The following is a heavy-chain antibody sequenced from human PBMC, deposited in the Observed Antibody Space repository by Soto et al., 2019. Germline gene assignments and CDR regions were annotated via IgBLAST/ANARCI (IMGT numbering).Heavy chain of an antibody. V-gene: IGHV3-21*01. J-gene: IGHJ4*02. D-gene: IGHD5-18*01. CDR3: ARDQPGYSYGYGLGY. Sequence: GGSLRLSCTASGFTFSSYSMNWVRQAPGKGLEWVSSISSSSSYIYYADSVKGRFTISRDNAKNSLYLQMNSLRAEDTAVYYCARDQPGYSYGYGLGYWGQGTLVTVSS. CDR1: GFTFSSYS. CDR2: ISSSSSYI.